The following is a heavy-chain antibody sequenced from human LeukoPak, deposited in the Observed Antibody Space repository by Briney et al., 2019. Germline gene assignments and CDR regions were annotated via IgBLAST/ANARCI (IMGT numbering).Heavy chain of an antibody. CDR3: ARDSYYYGSGSNE. CDR2: IIPILGIA. CDR1: GYTFTSYG. D-gene: IGHD3-10*01. V-gene: IGHV1-69*04. Sequence: SVKVSCKASGYTFTSYGISWVRQAPGQGLEWMGRIIPILGIANYAQKFQGRVTITADKPTSTAYMELSSLRSEDTAVYYCARDSYYYGSGSNEWGQGTLVTVSS. J-gene: IGHJ4*02.